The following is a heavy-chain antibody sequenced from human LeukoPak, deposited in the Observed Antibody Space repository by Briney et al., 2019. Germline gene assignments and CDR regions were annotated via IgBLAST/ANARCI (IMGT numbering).Heavy chain of an antibody. CDR3: ARADYDFWSGQPLNWFDP. V-gene: IGHV4-34*01. J-gene: IGHJ5*02. CDR2: INHSGGT. D-gene: IGHD3-3*01. CDR1: GGSFSGYY. Sequence: PSETLSLTCAVYGGSFSGYYWSWIRQPPGKGLEWIGEINHSGGTNYNPSLKSRVTISVDTSKNQFSLKLSSVTAADTAVYYCARADYDFWSGQPLNWFDPWGQGTLVTVSS.